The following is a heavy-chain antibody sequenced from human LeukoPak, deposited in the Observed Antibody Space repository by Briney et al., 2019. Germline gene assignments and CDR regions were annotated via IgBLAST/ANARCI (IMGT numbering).Heavy chain of an antibody. CDR1: GGTFSSYA. V-gene: IGHV1-69*05. CDR2: IIPIFGTA. Sequence: SVKVSCKASGGTFSSYAISWVRQAPGQGLEWMGGIIPIFGTANYAQKFQGRVTITTDESTSTAYMELSSLRSEDTAVYYCASVYGSGSYCTRYYFDYWGQGTLVTVSS. D-gene: IGHD3-10*01. CDR3: ASVYGSGSYCTRYYFDY. J-gene: IGHJ4*02.